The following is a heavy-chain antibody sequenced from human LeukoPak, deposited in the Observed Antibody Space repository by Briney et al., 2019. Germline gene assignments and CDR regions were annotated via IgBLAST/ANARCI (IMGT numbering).Heavy chain of an antibody. CDR3: AREVIVVRGVIGFDP. J-gene: IGHJ5*02. Sequence: GGSLRLSCAASGFTFSSYGMHWVRQAPGKGLEWVAVISYDGSNKYYADSVKGRFTISRDNSKNTLYLQMNSLRAEDTAVYYCAREVIVVRGVIGFDPWGQGTLVTVSS. V-gene: IGHV3-30*03. CDR2: ISYDGSNK. D-gene: IGHD3-10*01. CDR1: GFTFSSYG.